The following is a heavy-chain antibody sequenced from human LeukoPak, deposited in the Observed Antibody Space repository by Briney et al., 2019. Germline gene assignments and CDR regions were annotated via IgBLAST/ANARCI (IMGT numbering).Heavy chain of an antibody. J-gene: IGHJ2*01. V-gene: IGHV3-53*01. CDR1: GFTVSTNY. D-gene: IGHD6-13*01. CDR3: ARDPVIPTAASNWYFDL. Sequence: GASLRLSCAASGFTVSTNYMNWVRQAPGKGLEWVSIIYSGGSTYYADSVKGRFTISRDISKNTLHLQMNSLRAEDTAVYYCARDPVIPTAASNWYFDLWGRGTLVTVSS. CDR2: IYSGGST.